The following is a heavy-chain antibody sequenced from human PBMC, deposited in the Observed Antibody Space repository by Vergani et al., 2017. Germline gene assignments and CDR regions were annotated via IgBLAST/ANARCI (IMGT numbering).Heavy chain of an antibody. Sequence: QVQLVQSGAEVKKPGSSVKVSCKASGGTFSSYAISWVRQAPGQGLEWMGRIIPILGIANYAQKYQGRVTITADKSTSTAYMELSSLRSEDTAVYYCARGASIAVAGTVDYWGQGTLVTVSS. J-gene: IGHJ4*02. CDR3: ARGASIAVAGTVDY. CDR1: GGTFSSYA. CDR2: IIPILGIA. V-gene: IGHV1-69*04. D-gene: IGHD6-19*01.